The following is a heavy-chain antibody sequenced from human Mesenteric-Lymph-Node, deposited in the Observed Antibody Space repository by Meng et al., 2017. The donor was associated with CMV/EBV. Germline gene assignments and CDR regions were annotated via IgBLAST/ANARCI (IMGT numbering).Heavy chain of an antibody. CDR3: AVWSGSYYYGMDV. D-gene: IGHD3-3*01. CDR1: GFTFNNYA. V-gene: IGHV3-53*01. CDR2: IYSGGST. J-gene: IGHJ6*02. Sequence: GESLKISCAASGFTFNNYAMSWVRQAPGKGLEWVSVIYSGGSTYYADSVKGRFTISRDNTKNTLYLQMNSLRAEDTAVYYCAVWSGSYYYGMDVWGQGTTVTVSS.